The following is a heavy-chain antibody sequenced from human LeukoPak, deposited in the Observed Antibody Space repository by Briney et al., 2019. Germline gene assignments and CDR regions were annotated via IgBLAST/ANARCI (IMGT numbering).Heavy chain of an antibody. D-gene: IGHD5-24*01. J-gene: IGHJ4*02. Sequence: GGSLRLSCAASGFTFSSYSMNWVRQAPGKGLEWVSSISSSSTYIYYADSVKGRFTISRDNAKNSLYLQMNSLRAEDTAVYYCARDGRDGYNDFDYWGQGTLVTVSS. CDR2: ISSSSTYI. CDR1: GFTFSSYS. V-gene: IGHV3-21*01. CDR3: ARDGRDGYNDFDY.